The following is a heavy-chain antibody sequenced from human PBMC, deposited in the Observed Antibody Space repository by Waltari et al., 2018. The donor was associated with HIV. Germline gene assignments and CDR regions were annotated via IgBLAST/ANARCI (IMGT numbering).Heavy chain of an antibody. CDR3: ATDFSGMVRAYSYYSLDV. D-gene: IGHD3-10*01. CDR1: GHTLSALP. Sequence: QVQLVQSGAEVKKPGASVKVSCKAYGHTLSALPMHWVRQVPGKGLEWMGNFDPEDDETIYAQKFQGRVTMTEDTSSDTAYMELSSLTSGDTAVYYCATDFSGMVRAYSYYSLDVWGQGTTVTVSS. V-gene: IGHV1-24*01. CDR2: FDPEDDET. J-gene: IGHJ6*02.